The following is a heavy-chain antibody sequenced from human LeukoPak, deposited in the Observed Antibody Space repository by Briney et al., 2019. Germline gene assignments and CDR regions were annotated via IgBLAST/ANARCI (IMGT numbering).Heavy chain of an antibody. J-gene: IGHJ3*02. CDR3: AKFIVVPAGVFVTGAVDI. CDR1: GFTFSSYA. V-gene: IGHV3-23*01. Sequence: GGSLRLSCAASGFTFSSYAMSWVRQAPGKGLEWVSAISGSGGSTYYADSVKGRFTISRDNSKNTLYLQMNSLRAEDTAVYYCAKFIVVPAGVFVTGAVDIWGQGTMVTVSS. CDR2: ISGSGGST. D-gene: IGHD2-2*01.